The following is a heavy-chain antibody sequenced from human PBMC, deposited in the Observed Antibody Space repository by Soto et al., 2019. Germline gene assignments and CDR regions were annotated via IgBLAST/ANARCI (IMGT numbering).Heavy chain of an antibody. J-gene: IGHJ6*02. V-gene: IGHV5-10-1*01. D-gene: IGHD3-16*01. CDR3: ARLAALRATEYPLDV. Sequence: GESLKISCKGSGYSFTSYWISWVRQMPGKGLEWMGRIDPSDSYTNYSPSFQGHVTISADKSISTAYLQWSSLKASDTAMYYCARLAALRATEYPLDVWGQGTTVTVSS. CDR1: GYSFTSYW. CDR2: IDPSDSYT.